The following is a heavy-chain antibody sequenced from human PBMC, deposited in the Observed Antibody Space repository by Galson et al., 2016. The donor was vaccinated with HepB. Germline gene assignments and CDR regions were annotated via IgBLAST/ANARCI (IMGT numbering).Heavy chain of an antibody. CDR2: ISSSSSTI. CDR1: GFTFSGYS. Sequence: SLRLSCAASGFTFSGYSMNWVRQAPGKGLEWVSYISSSSSTIYYADSVKGRFTISKDNSKNTLYLQMNSLRAEDTAVYYCARAPVTSTTCCYYFDYWGQGTLVTVSS. CDR3: ARAPVTSTTCCYYFDY. V-gene: IGHV3-48*04. J-gene: IGHJ4*02. D-gene: IGHD2-2*01.